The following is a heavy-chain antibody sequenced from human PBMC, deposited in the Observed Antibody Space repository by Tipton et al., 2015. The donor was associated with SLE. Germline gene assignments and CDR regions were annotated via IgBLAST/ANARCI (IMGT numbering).Heavy chain of an antibody. J-gene: IGHJ3*02. D-gene: IGHD3-22*01. Sequence: TLSLTCTVFGGSISSYYWSWIRQPAGKGLEWIGQIHSSGSTSYNPSLKSRVTISIDTSKNQFSLKVSSVTAADTAVYYCAGETNYYDRSGLNAFDIWGQGTMVTVSS. V-gene: IGHV4-4*07. CDR3: AGETNYYDRSGLNAFDI. CDR2: IHSSGST. CDR1: GGSISSYY.